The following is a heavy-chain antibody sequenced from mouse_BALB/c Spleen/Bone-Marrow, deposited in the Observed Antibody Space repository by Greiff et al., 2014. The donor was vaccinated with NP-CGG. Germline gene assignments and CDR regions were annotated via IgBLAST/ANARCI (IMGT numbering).Heavy chain of an antibody. Sequence: QVQLKESGAELARPGASVKMSCKASGYTFTSYAMHWVKQRPGQGLEWIGYINPSSGYTNYNQKFKDKATLTADKSSSTAYMQLSSLTSEDSAVYYCARERGYGGLYYFDYWGQGTTLTVSS. D-gene: IGHD2-14*01. J-gene: IGHJ2*01. CDR1: GYTFTSYA. V-gene: IGHV1-4*01. CDR3: ARERGYGGLYYFDY. CDR2: INPSSGYT.